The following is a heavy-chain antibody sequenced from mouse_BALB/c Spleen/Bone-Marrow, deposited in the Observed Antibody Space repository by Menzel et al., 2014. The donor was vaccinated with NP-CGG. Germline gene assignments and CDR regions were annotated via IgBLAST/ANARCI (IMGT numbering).Heavy chain of an antibody. J-gene: IGHJ3*01. Sequence: VQLQHSGAELAKPGASVKMSCKASGYTFTSYWMHWVKQRPGQGLEWIGYINPSTGYTEYNQKFKDKATLTADKSSSTAYMQLSSLTSEDSAVYYCARSGGGYDGFAYWGQGTLVTVSA. CDR3: ARSGGGYDGFAY. V-gene: IGHV1-7*01. CDR1: GYTFTSYW. D-gene: IGHD2-2*01. CDR2: INPSTGYT.